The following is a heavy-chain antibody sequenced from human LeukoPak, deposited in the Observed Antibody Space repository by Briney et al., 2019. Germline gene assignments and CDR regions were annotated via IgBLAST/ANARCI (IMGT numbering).Heavy chain of an antibody. Sequence: PGGSLRLSCAASGFTLSSSGMSWVRQAPGKGLEWVGPIKSKTDIGTTDYAAPVNGRVTISRDDSKNTLYLQMDSLKTEDTAVYYCTTDSHSFWGQGTLVTVSS. CDR2: IKSKTDIGTT. V-gene: IGHV3-15*01. CDR1: GFTLSSSG. CDR3: TTDSHSF. J-gene: IGHJ4*02. D-gene: IGHD4-11*01.